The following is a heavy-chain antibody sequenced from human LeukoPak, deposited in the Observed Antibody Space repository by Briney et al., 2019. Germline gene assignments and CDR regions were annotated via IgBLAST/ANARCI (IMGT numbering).Heavy chain of an antibody. J-gene: IGHJ4*02. CDR1: GFSFSTYA. V-gene: IGHV3-23*01. CDR2: MSGSGGSP. Sequence: GGSLRLSCAASGFSFSTYAMTWVRRAPGKGLEWVSGMSGSGGSPYYADSVKGRFTISRDTSKNTLYLQMNSLRAEDTAVYYCAKAVYDSSGSFDFWGQGTLVTVSS. CDR3: AKAVYDSSGSFDF. D-gene: IGHD3-22*01.